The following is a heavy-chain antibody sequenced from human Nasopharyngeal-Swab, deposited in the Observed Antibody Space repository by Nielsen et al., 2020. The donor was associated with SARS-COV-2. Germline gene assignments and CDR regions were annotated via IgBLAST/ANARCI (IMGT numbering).Heavy chain of an antibody. D-gene: IGHD5-18*01. CDR3: ARAGGGYSYADY. CDR2: IGGTGGST. Sequence: GESLKISCAASGFTFSGYAMSWVRQAPGKGLEWVSAIGGTGGSTYYADSVKGRFTISRDNSRNTLYLQMNSLRAEDTAVYYCARAGGGYSYADYWGQGTLVTVSS. CDR1: GFTFSGYA. V-gene: IGHV3-23*01. J-gene: IGHJ4*02.